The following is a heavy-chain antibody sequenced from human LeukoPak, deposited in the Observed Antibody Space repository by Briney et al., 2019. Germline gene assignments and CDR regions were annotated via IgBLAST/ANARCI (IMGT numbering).Heavy chain of an antibody. CDR2: IYTGGST. D-gene: IGHD6-19*01. J-gene: IGHJ4*02. CDR1: GFTFSSFG. CDR3: ASRHNSGWSFDY. V-gene: IGHV3-66*01. Sequence: GTLRLSCAASGFTFSSFGMSWVRQAPGKGLEWVSFIYTGGSTYYADSVKGRFIISRDNSKNTLYLHMNSLRVEDTSVYYCASRHNSGWSFDYWGQGTLVTVSS.